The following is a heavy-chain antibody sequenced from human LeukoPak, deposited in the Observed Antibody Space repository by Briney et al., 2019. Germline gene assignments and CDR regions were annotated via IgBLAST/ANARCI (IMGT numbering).Heavy chain of an antibody. Sequence: GGSLRLSCAASGFTFSSYAINWVRQAPGKGLECVSLISDTGATTYYGDSVKGRFTISRDNSKSTLYLQMNSLRAEDTAVYYCAKGPTSWTPYYFDYWGQGTLVTVSS. CDR3: AKGPTSWTPYYFDY. V-gene: IGHV3-23*01. CDR1: GFTFSSYA. D-gene: IGHD3/OR15-3a*01. J-gene: IGHJ4*02. CDR2: ISDTGATT.